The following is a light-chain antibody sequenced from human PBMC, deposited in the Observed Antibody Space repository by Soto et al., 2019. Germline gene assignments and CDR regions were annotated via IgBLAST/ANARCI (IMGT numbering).Light chain of an antibody. CDR2: GAS. CDR1: QSVSSSY. Sequence: EIVLTQSPGTLSLSPGERATLSSRASQSVSSSYLAWYQQKPGQAPRLLIYGASSRATGIPDRFSGGGSGTDFTLTISRLEPEDFAVYYCQQFSSYPLTFGGGTKVDTK. J-gene: IGKJ4*01. V-gene: IGKV3-20*01. CDR3: QQFSSYPLT.